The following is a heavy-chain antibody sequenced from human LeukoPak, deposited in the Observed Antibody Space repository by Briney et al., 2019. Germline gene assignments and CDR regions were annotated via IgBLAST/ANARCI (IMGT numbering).Heavy chain of an antibody. Sequence: PGGSLRLSCAASGFTFSSYAMSWVRQAPGKGLEWVSDINWNGGSTAYADSVKGRFTISRDNAKNSLYLQLTILRAEDTAFYYCARRRVSVVSYYFDYWSQGALVTVSS. CDR1: GFTFSSYA. CDR3: ARRRVSVVSYYFDY. D-gene: IGHD2-21*01. V-gene: IGHV3-20*04. CDR2: INWNGGST. J-gene: IGHJ4*02.